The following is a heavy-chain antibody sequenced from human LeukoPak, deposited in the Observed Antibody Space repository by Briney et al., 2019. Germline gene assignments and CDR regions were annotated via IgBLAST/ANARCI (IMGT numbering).Heavy chain of an antibody. CDR2: ISSSSSYI. D-gene: IGHD3-9*01. CDR3: ARDSPDYDILTGYYNLGGAGDY. V-gene: IGHV3-21*01. CDR1: GFTFSSYS. Sequence: GGSLRLSCAASGFTFSSYSMNWVRQAPGKGLEGVSSISSSSSYIYYADSVKGRFTISRDNAKNSLYLQMNSLRAEDTAVYYCARDSPDYDILTGYYNLGGAGDYWGQGTLVTVSS. J-gene: IGHJ4*02.